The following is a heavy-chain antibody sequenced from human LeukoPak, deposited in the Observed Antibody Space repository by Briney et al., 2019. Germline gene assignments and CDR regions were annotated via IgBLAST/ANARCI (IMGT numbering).Heavy chain of an antibody. CDR1: GVSISTYY. Sequence: SETLSLTCTVSGVSISTYYWTWIRQPAGRGLEWIGRIYSTGNTNYNPSLESRVTMSIDTSKNQFSLKLTSVTAADTAVYYCARERGNLRGDAFDIWAKGQWSPSLQ. CDR3: ARERGNLRGDAFDI. CDR2: IYSTGNT. V-gene: IGHV4-4*07. D-gene: IGHD1-26*01. J-gene: IGHJ3*02.